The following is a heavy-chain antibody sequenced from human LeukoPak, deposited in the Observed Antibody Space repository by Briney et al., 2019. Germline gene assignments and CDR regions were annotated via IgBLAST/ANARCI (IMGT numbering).Heavy chain of an antibody. V-gene: IGHV3-7*01. Sequence: GSLRLSCEVSGFIFTNYWMSWVRQAPGKGLEWVANIKQDGSEKYYVDSVKGRFTISRDNAKNSLYLQMNSLRAEDTAVYYCASIKSLRYFDWLPEASDAFDIWGQGTMVTVSS. CDR3: ASIKSLRYFDWLPEASDAFDI. CDR2: IKQDGSEK. D-gene: IGHD3-9*01. CDR1: GFIFTNYW. J-gene: IGHJ3*02.